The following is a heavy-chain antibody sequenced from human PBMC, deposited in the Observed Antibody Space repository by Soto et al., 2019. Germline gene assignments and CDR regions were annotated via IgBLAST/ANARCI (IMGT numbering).Heavy chain of an antibody. CDR2: NFYSGTT. D-gene: IGHD6-13*01. J-gene: IGHJ6*02. Sequence: LSLTFTVSGGSVTRGNYFWTWIRQPPGKVLEWIGHNFYSGTTDYNPSLKSRVTISVDTSKNQFSLRLSSVTAADTAVYFCARDKRIAAEGPTYYYYAMEVWGQGTTVTVSS. CDR3: ARDKRIAAEGPTYYYYAMEV. V-gene: IGHV4-61*01. CDR1: GGSVTRGNYF.